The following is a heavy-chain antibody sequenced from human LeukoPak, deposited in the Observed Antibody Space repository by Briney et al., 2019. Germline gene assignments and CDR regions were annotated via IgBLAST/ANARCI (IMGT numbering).Heavy chain of an antibody. Sequence: PGGSLRLSCAASGFTFSSHGMNWVRQAPGKGLEWISGISPSGDITYYADSVKGRFTISRDNSEDTLYLQMNSLRAEDTALYYCARGGTGTFDYWGQGTPVTVSS. D-gene: IGHD1-1*01. CDR2: ISPSGDIT. CDR3: ARGGTGTFDY. V-gene: IGHV3-23*01. CDR1: GFTFSSHG. J-gene: IGHJ4*02.